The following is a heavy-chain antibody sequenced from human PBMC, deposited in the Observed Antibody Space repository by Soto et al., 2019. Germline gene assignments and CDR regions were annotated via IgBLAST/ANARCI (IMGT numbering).Heavy chain of an antibody. Sequence: SGPPLVNPTQTLTLTCTFSGFSLRPSAMYVSWIRQPPGKALEWLALIDWDDDKFYNTSLKTKLTISKDTSKNQVVLTMTNMNPVDTATDDYAWIQGTAARTGHRYYYYYGMDVWGQGTTVTVSS. CDR3: AWIQGTAARTGHRYYYYYGMDV. V-gene: IGHV2-70*01. D-gene: IGHD6-13*01. J-gene: IGHJ6*02. CDR2: IDWDDDK. CDR1: GFSLRPSAMY.